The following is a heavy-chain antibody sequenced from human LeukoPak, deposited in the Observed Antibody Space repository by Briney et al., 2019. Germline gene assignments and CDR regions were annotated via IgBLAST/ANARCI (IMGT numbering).Heavy chain of an antibody. J-gene: IGHJ5*02. D-gene: IGHD3-3*01. CDR1: GGSFSSYY. Sequence: SETLSLTCTVSGGSFSSYYWSWIRQPPGKGLEWIGYIYYSGSTNYNPSLKSRVTISVDTSKNQFSLKLSSVTAADTAVYYCARAVTTDSYDFWSGYSNWFDPWGQGTLVTVSS. CDR3: ARAVTTDSYDFWSGYSNWFDP. CDR2: IYYSGST. V-gene: IGHV4-59*01.